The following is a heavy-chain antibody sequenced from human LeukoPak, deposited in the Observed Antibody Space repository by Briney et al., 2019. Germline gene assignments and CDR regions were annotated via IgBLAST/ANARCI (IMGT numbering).Heavy chain of an antibody. V-gene: IGHV1-18*04. CDR3: ASDILTGYYNHY. Sequence: RASVKVSCKTSGHTFSDYYIHWIRQAPGQGLEWMGWISAYNGNTNYAQKLQGRVTMTTDTSTSTAYMELRSLRSDDTAVYYCASDILTGYYNHYWRQGTRVTVSS. CDR2: ISAYNGNT. D-gene: IGHD3-9*01. CDR1: GHTFSDYY. J-gene: IGHJ4*02.